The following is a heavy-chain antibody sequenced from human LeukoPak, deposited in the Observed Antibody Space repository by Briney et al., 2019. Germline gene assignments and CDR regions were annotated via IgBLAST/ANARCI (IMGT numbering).Heavy chain of an antibody. CDR2: IIPIFGTA. J-gene: IGHJ6*04. CDR3: AREGTTIFGFPAGGDV. CDR1: GGAFSSYA. D-gene: IGHD3-3*01. Sequence: ASVKVSCKASGGAFSSYAISWVRQAPGQGLEWMGGIIPIFGTANYAQKFQGRVTITTDESTSTAYMELSSLRSEDTAVYYCAREGTTIFGFPAGGDVWGKGTTVTVSS. V-gene: IGHV1-69*05.